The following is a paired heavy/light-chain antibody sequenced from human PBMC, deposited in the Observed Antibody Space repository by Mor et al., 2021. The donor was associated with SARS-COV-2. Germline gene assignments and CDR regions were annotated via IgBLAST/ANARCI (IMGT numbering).Heavy chain of an antibody. CDR3: ARGGLRSTLVTAYDY. V-gene: IGHV4-59*07. CDR2: IFYTGSTN. D-gene: IGHD2-15*01. J-gene: IGHJ4*02. Sequence: QVQLQESGPGLVKPSDTLSLTCTVSGGSISNYYWSWIRQTPEKGLEWIGYIFYTGSTNNYNPSLKGRVTISVDTSKNQLSLKLSSVTAADTAVYYCARGGLRSTLVTAYDYWGQGALVTVSS. CDR1: GGSISNYY.
Light chain of an antibody. V-gene: IGKV3-15*01. CDR3: QQYNDWPPIT. J-gene: IGKJ5*01. CDR2: GAS. Sequence: EIVMTQSPATLSVSPGETATLSCRASQSVSTNLAWYQQKLGQAPRLLIYGASTRATNIPGRFSGSGSGTEFTLTISSLQSEDFAVYYCQQYNDWPPITFGQGTRLEIK. CDR1: QSVSTN.